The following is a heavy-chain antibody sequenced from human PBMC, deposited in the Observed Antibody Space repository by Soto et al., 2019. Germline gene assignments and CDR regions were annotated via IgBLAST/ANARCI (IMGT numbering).Heavy chain of an antibody. D-gene: IGHD6-19*01. CDR3: AKFTEPGYSSIWYYFEY. CDR2: ISSRSTNI. CDR1: GFTFSGYS. J-gene: IGHJ4*02. V-gene: IGHV3-21*06. Sequence: GGSLRLSCIGSGFTFSGYSMAWDRQAPGRGLEWVASISSRSTNIDYADSVKGRFTISRDNAKNLVSLQMSSLRGEDTALYYCAKFTEPGYSSIWYYFEYWGQGTPVTVSS.